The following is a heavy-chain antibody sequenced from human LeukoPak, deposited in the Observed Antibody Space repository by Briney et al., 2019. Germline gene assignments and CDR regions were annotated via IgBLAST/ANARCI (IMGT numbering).Heavy chain of an antibody. Sequence: GESLKISCKGSGYSFSDYWIGWGRQMPGKGLEWMGIIYPCDSDIRYSASFQGQVTISADKSISTAYLQWSSLKASDTAMYYCAKSNYYDSSGYNGAFDYWGQGTLVTVSS. J-gene: IGHJ4*02. CDR1: GYSFSDYW. CDR2: IYPCDSDI. D-gene: IGHD3-22*01. CDR3: AKSNYYDSSGYNGAFDY. V-gene: IGHV5-51*01.